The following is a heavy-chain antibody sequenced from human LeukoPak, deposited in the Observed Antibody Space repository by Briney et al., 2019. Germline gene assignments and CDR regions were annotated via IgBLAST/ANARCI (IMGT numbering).Heavy chain of an antibody. D-gene: IGHD3-22*01. CDR1: GGSFSGYY. V-gene: IGHV4-34*01. Sequence: SETLSLTCAVYGGSFSGYYWSWIRQPPGKGLEWIGEINHSGSTNYNPSLKSRVTISVDTSKNQFSLKLSSVTAADTAVYYCAKDNRLVVVITSWFDPWGQGTLVTVSS. CDR2: INHSGST. CDR3: AKDNRLVVVITSWFDP. J-gene: IGHJ5*02.